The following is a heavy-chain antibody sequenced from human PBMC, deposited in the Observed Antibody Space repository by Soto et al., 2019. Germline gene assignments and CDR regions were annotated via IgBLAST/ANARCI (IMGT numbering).Heavy chain of an antibody. J-gene: IGHJ4*01. D-gene: IGHD3-22*01. CDR1: GFTFSSYG. V-gene: IGHV3-30*18. Sequence: QVQLVESGGGVVQPGRSLRLSCAASGFTFSSYGMHWVRQAPGKGLEWVAVISYDGSNKYYADSVKGRFTMSRDNSKSTLYLPLTSLRAEETAGYYCAKEWGLDSSGWFFGEWGVGTIVT. CDR3: AKEWGLDSSGWFFGE. CDR2: ISYDGSNK.